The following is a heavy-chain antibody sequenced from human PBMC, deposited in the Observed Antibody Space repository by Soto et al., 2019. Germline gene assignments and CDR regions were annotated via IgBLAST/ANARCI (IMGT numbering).Heavy chain of an antibody. V-gene: IGHV3-21*01. CDR3: ARIQYYYGSGRPYYYGMDV. D-gene: IGHD3-10*01. J-gene: IGHJ6*02. CDR1: GFTFSSYS. CDR2: ISSSSSYI. Sequence: PGGSLRLSCAASGFTFSSYSMNWVRQAPGKGLEWVSSISSSSSYIYYADSVKGRFTISRDNAKNSLYLQMNSLRAEDTAVYYCARIQYYYGSGRPYYYGMDVWGQGTTVTVS.